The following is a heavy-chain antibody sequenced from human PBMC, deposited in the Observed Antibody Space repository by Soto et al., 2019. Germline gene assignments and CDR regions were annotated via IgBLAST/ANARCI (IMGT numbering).Heavy chain of an antibody. J-gene: IGHJ3*02. Sequence: EVQLLESGGGLVQPGGSLRLSCAASGFTFSSYAMSWVRQAPGKGLEWVSAISGSGGSTYYADSVKGRFTTSRNQSKNTLYQQMNSLRAEDTAVYYCAKGVYYDILGEAFDIWGQGTMVTVSS. D-gene: IGHD3-9*01. V-gene: IGHV3-23*01. CDR1: GFTFSSYA. CDR2: ISGSGGST. CDR3: AKGVYYDILGEAFDI.